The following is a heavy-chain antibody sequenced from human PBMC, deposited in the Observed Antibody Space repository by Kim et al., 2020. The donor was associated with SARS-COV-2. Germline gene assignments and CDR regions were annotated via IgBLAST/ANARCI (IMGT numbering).Heavy chain of an antibody. V-gene: IGHV3-23*03. Sequence: GGSLRLSCAASGFTFSSYAMSWVRQAPGKGLEWVSVIYSGGSSTYSADSVKGRFTISRDNSKNTLYLQMNSLRAEDTAVYYCAKVDEYSYGYLGAFDIWGQGTMVTVSS. CDR1: GFTFSSYA. CDR3: AKVDEYSYGYLGAFDI. J-gene: IGHJ3*02. D-gene: IGHD5-18*01. CDR2: IYSGGSST.